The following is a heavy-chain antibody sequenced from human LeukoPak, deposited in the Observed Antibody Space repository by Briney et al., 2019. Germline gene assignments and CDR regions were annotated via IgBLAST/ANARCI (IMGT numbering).Heavy chain of an antibody. CDR2: ISYDGSNK. V-gene: IGHV3-30-3*01. CDR1: GFTFSSYA. D-gene: IGHD3-10*01. J-gene: IGHJ4*02. Sequence: GGSPRLSCAASGFTFSSYAMHWVRQAPGKGLEWVAVISYDGSNKYYADSVKGRFTISRDNSKNTLYLQMNSLRAEDTAVYYCARDGQWFGEFLFDYWGQGTLVTVSS. CDR3: ARDGQWFGEFLFDY.